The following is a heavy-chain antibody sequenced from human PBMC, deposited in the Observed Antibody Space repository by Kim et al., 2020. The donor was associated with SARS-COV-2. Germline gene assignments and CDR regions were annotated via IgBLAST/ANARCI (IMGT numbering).Heavy chain of an antibody. Sequence: SETLSLTCTVSGGSISSGGYYWSWIRQHPGKGLEWIGYIYYSGSTYYNPSLKSRVTISVDTSKNQFSLKLSSVTAADTAVYYCARRGKGVQSTHDPVDYWGQGTLVTVSS. J-gene: IGHJ4*02. V-gene: IGHV4-31*03. D-gene: IGHD2-15*01. CDR2: IYYSGST. CDR1: GGSISSGGYY. CDR3: ARRGKGVQSTHDPVDY.